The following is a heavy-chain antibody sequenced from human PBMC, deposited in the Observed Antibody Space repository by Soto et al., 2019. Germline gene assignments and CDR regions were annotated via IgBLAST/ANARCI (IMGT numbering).Heavy chain of an antibody. D-gene: IGHD6-19*01. CDR2: ISSTSKYI. CDR3: ARGLSSGWFDY. V-gene: IGHV3-21*01. Sequence: EVQLVESGGGLVKPGGSLRVSCAASGFTFSNYSMNWVRQAPGKGLEWVSSISSTSKYIYYADSVKGRFTISRDNAKKSLDLQMNSRRAEDTAGYYCARGLSSGWFDYWGQGTLVTVSA. CDR1: GFTFSNYS. J-gene: IGHJ5*01.